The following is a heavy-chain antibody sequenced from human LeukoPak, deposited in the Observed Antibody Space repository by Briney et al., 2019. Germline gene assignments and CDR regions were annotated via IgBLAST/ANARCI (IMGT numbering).Heavy chain of an antibody. CDR1: GYTFTDYY. J-gene: IGHJ4*02. CDR3: ARSGTTWEGYFDY. Sequence: ASVKVSCKTSGYTFTDYYMHWVRQAPGQGLEWMGIINPSGGSTSYAQKFQGRVTMTRDTSTSTVYMELSSLRSEDTAVYYCARSGTTWEGYFDYWGQGTLVAVSS. CDR2: INPSGGST. D-gene: IGHD1-7*01. V-gene: IGHV1-46*01.